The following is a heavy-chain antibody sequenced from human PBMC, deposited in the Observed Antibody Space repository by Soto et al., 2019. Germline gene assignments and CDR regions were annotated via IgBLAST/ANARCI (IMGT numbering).Heavy chain of an antibody. J-gene: IGHJ3*02. CDR2: IYSGGST. Sequence: GGSLRLSCAASGFTVSSNYMSWVRQAPGKGLEWVSVIYSGGSTYYADSLKGRFTISRDNSKNTLYLQMSSLRAEDTAVYYCARDLGRYCGDDCYSAFDIWGQGTMVTVSS. D-gene: IGHD2-21*02. CDR3: ARDLGRYCGDDCYSAFDI. CDR1: GFTVSSNY. V-gene: IGHV3-53*01.